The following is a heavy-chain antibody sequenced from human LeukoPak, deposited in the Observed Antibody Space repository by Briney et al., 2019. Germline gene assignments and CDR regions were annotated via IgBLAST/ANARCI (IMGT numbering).Heavy chain of an antibody. Sequence: ASVKVSCKASGYTFTSHDINWVRQATGQGLEWMGWMNPNSGNTGYAQKFQGRLTITRNTSTSTAYMQLSSLRSEDTAMYYCARGKAVAGTRYYDSWGQGALVTVSS. CDR2: MNPNSGNT. V-gene: IGHV1-8*03. CDR3: ARGKAVAGTRYYDS. J-gene: IGHJ4*02. CDR1: GYTFTSHD. D-gene: IGHD6-19*01.